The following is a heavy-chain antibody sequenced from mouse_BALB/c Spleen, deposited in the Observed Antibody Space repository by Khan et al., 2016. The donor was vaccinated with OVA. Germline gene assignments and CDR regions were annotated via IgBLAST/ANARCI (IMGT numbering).Heavy chain of an antibody. CDR1: GSSSTSYG. V-gene: IGHV2-3*01. J-gene: IGHJ3*01. Sequence: QVQLKQSGPGLVAPSQSLSITCTVSGSSSTSYGVSWARQTPGKGLEWLGVIWSDGNTNYHSSLKSRLTITQDNSKSQVLLKLNSLQTDDTATYYGAIIVYGYDWFAYWGQGTLVTVSA. D-gene: IGHD2-2*01. CDR2: IWSDGNT. CDR3: AIIVYGYDWFAY.